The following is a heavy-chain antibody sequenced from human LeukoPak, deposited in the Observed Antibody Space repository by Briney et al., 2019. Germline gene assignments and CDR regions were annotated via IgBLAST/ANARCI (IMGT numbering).Heavy chain of an antibody. Sequence: SDTLSLTCTVSAHSVRIHYRSWTRPPPGRGMGCIGDRHDSGSTNYNPLLRGRVTISVDTSKNKFPLKLSSVTAADTAVYYCAMSTIGGVSAMAFDVWGQGTMVTLSS. CDR3: AMSTIGGVSAMAFDV. D-gene: IGHD3-16*01. CDR1: AHSVRIHY. J-gene: IGHJ3*01. V-gene: IGHV4-59*02. CDR2: RHDSGST.